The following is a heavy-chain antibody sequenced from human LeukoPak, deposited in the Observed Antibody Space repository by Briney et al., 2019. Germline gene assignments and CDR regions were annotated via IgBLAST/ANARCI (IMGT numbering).Heavy chain of an antibody. V-gene: IGHV4-59*05. D-gene: IGHD3-22*01. Sequence: SETLSLTCTVSGGSISSYYWSWIRQPPGKGLEWIGSIYYSGSTYYNPSLKSRVTISVDTSENQFSLKLSSVTAADTAVYYCARYGDSSGYYYPFDYWGQGTLVTVSS. J-gene: IGHJ4*02. CDR1: GGSISSYY. CDR3: ARYGDSSGYYYPFDY. CDR2: IYYSGST.